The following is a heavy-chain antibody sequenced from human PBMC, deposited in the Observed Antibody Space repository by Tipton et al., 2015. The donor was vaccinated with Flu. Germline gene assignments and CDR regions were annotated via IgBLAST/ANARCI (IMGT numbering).Heavy chain of an antibody. CDR2: IWYDGSNK. J-gene: IGHJ6*02. CDR3: ARFEPLNPAPGMDV. D-gene: IGHD1-14*01. CDR1: GFTFSSYG. V-gene: IGHV3-33*01. Sequence: SGFTFSSYGMHWVRQAPGKGLEWVAVIWYDGSNKYYADSVKGRFTISRDNSKNTLYLQMNSLRAEDTAVYYCARFEPLNPAPGMDVWGQGTTVTVSS.